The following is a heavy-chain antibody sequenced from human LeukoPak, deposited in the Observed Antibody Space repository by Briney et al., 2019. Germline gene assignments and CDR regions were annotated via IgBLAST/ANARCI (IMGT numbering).Heavy chain of an antibody. CDR2: IYHSGST. V-gene: IGHV4-38-2*02. J-gene: IGHJ4*02. D-gene: IGHD3-10*01. CDR1: GYSISSGYY. Sequence: PSETLSLTCAVSGYSISSGYYWGWIRQPPEKGLEWIGSIYHSGSTYYNPSLKSRVTMSVDTSKNQFSLKLSSVTAADTAVYYCARDRDGSGSYYQPLFDYWGQGTLVTVSS. CDR3: ARDRDGSGSYYQPLFDY.